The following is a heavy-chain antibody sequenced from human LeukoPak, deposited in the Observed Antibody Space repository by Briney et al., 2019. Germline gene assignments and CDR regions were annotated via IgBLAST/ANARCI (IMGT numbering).Heavy chain of an antibody. CDR3: ARGDIVVLPAGIPHNWFDP. J-gene: IGHJ5*02. Sequence: ASVKVCCKASGYSFTGYYIHWVRPAPGQGLGWMGWINPNSGGTNYAQKFQGRVTMTRDTSISTAYMELSRLRSDDTAVYYCARGDIVVLPAGIPHNWFDPWGQGTLVTVSS. CDR2: INPNSGGT. D-gene: IGHD2-2*02. CDR1: GYSFTGYY. V-gene: IGHV1-2*02.